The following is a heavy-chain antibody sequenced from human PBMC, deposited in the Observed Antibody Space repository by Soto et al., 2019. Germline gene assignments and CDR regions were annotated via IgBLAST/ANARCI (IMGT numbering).Heavy chain of an antibody. J-gene: IGHJ4*02. CDR1: GYTFTSYA. CDR2: INAGNGNT. Sequence: GASVKVSCKASGYTFTSYAMHWVRQAPGQRLEWMGWINAGNGNTKYSQKFQGRVTITRDTSASTAYMELSSLRSEDTAVYYCAREVLHTYSYGYFDYWGQGTLVTVS. CDR3: AREVLHTYSYGYFDY. D-gene: IGHD5-18*01. V-gene: IGHV1-3*01.